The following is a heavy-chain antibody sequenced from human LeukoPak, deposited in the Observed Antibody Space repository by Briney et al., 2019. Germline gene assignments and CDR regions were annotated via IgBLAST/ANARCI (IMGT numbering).Heavy chain of an antibody. CDR3: VREARGYHYTYFDY. J-gene: IGHJ4*02. CDR2: IGNTGRTI. Sequence: QSGGSLRLSCAASGFRFSSYEMNWVRQAPGRGLEWVSYIGNTGRTIYYVDSVKGRFTVSREDARNSLYLQMNSLRAGDTAVYYCVREARGYHYTYFDYWGQGTLVTVSS. V-gene: IGHV3-48*03. D-gene: IGHD5-18*01. CDR1: GFRFSSYE.